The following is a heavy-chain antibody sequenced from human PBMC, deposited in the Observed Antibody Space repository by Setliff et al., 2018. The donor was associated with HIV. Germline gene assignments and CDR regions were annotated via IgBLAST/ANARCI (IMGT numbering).Heavy chain of an antibody. V-gene: IGHV3-53*05. Sequence: GSLRLSCAASGFTFSGSAVHWVRQASGRGLEWVSLVFRDDNTYNADSVKGRFTISRDSSKNTLYLQMNSLRGDDTAVYYCATSSRGWGQDAFDIWGQGTMVTVSS. CDR2: VFRDDNT. J-gene: IGHJ3*02. CDR1: GFTFSGSA. D-gene: IGHD6-19*01. CDR3: ATSSRGWGQDAFDI.